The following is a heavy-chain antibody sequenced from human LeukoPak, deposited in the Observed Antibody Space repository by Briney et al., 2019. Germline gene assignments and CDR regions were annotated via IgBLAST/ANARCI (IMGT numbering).Heavy chain of an antibody. V-gene: IGHV3-23*01. CDR2: ISGSGGST. Sequence: GGSLRLSCAASGFTFSSYATSWVRQAPGKGLEWVSAISGSGGSTYYADSVKGRFTISRDNSKNTLYLQMNSLRAEDTAVYYCAKGHIIVVVPAAYDYWGQGTLVTVSS. CDR3: AKGHIIVVVPAAYDY. D-gene: IGHD2-2*01. J-gene: IGHJ4*02. CDR1: GFTFSSYA.